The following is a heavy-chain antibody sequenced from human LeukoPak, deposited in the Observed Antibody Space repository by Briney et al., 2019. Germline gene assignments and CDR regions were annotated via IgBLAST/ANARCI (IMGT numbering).Heavy chain of an antibody. CDR1: GYTFTGYY. V-gene: IGHV1-2*02. Sequence: GASVKVSCKASGYTFTGYYMHWVRQAPGQGLEWMGWINPNSGGTNYAQKFQGRVTMTRDTSISTAYMELSRLRSDDTAVYYCARGDIVVVPAGTPNFDPWGQGTLVTVSS. CDR3: ARGDIVVVPAGTPNFDP. CDR2: INPNSGGT. J-gene: IGHJ5*02. D-gene: IGHD2-2*01.